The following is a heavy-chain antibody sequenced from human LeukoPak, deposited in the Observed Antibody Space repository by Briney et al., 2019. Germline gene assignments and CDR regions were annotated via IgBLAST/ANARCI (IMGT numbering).Heavy chain of an antibody. Sequence: PGGSLRLSCAASGFTFSNYIMHWVRQAPGKGLEWVANINQDGSENYYEDSVKGRFTISRDNAKNSMYLQMNSLRAEDTAVYYCARGVPSGIDYFDYWGLGTLVTVSS. CDR3: ARGVPSGIDYFDY. D-gene: IGHD3-3*01. CDR2: INQDGSEN. J-gene: IGHJ4*02. V-gene: IGHV3-7*01. CDR1: GFTFSNYI.